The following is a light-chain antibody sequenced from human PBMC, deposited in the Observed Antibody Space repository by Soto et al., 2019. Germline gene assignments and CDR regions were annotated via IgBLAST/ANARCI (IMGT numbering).Light chain of an antibody. CDR2: EVN. Sequence: QSVLTQPASVSGSPGQSITISCTGTSSDISRYNYVSWFQQHPGKVRKLVIFEVNYRPSGVSDRFSGSKSGNTASLTITGLQAEDEADYYCTSCITANTRCVFGSGTKVTVL. CDR3: TSCITANTRCV. V-gene: IGLV2-14*01. J-gene: IGLJ1*01. CDR1: SSDISRYNY.